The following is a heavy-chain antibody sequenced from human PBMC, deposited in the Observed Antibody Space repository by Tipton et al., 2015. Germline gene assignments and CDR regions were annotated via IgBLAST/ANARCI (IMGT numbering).Heavy chain of an antibody. Sequence: SLRLSCAASGFTFGTYEMNWVRQAPGKGLEWVSAISGSGGSTYYADSVKGRFTISRDNSKNTLYLQMNSLRAEDTAVYYCATGFGGSSLGAFDIWGQGTMVTVSS. D-gene: IGHD1-26*01. CDR2: ISGSGGST. J-gene: IGHJ3*02. CDR1: GFTFGTYE. CDR3: ATGFGGSSLGAFDI. V-gene: IGHV3-23*01.